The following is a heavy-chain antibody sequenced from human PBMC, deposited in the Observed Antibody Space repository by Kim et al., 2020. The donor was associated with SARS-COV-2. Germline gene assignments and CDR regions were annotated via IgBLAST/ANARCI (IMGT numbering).Heavy chain of an antibody. V-gene: IGHV3-23*01. D-gene: IGHD6-13*01. CDR3: AKDAAAGTNCDG. Sequence: DADSVKGLFTTPRDKSKNTLDVQMNSLRADDTAVYYCAKDAAAGTNCDGWGQGTLVTVSS. J-gene: IGHJ4*02.